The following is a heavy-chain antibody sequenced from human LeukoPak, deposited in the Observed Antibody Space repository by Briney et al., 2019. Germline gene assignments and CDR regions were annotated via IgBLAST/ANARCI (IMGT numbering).Heavy chain of an antibody. CDR1: GYTFTSYD. CDR2: MNPNSGNT. J-gene: IGHJ6*03. V-gene: IGHV1-8*01. D-gene: IGHD2-15*01. CDR3: AVAAPFYYYYHMDV. Sequence: ASVKVSCKASGYTFTSYDINWVRQTTGQGLEWMGWMNPNSGNTGYAQKFQGRVTMTRNTSITTAYMELSSLRSEDTAVYYCAVAAPFYYYYHMDVWAKGPRSPPP.